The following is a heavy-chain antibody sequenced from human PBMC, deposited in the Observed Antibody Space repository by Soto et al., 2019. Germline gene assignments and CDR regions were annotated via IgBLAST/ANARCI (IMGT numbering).Heavy chain of an antibody. CDR3: ARAPKGPQWLVSRGKGPTQYFDY. CDR1: GFTFSSYD. Sequence: EVQLVESGGGLVQPGGSLRLSCAASGFTFSSYDMHWVRQATGKGLEWVSAIGTAGDTYYPGSVKGRFTISRENAKNSLYLQINSLRAGDTAVYYCARAPKGPQWLVSRGKGPTQYFDYWGQGTLVTVSS. CDR2: IGTAGDT. V-gene: IGHV3-13*01. D-gene: IGHD6-19*01. J-gene: IGHJ4*02.